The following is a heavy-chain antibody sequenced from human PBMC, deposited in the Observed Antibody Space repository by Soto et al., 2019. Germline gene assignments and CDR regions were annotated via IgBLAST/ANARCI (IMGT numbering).Heavy chain of an antibody. CDR3: AKVLLTYTSGWYHPHFDY. J-gene: IGHJ4*02. CDR1: GFTFSSYV. V-gene: IGHV3-30*18. CDR2: VSNDGSNK. Sequence: QVQLVESGGGVVQPGRSLRLSCAASGFTFSSYVMHWVRQAPGKGLEWVAVVSNDGSNKDYADSVKGRFTISRDNSNNTLYLQMNSLRAEDTAVYYCAKVLLTYTSGWYHPHFDYWGQGTLVTVSS. D-gene: IGHD6-19*01.